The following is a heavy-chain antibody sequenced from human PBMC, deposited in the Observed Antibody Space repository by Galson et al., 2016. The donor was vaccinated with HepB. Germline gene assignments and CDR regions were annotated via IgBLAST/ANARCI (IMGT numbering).Heavy chain of an antibody. D-gene: IGHD3-16*01. CDR2: INHSGST. V-gene: IGHV4-34*01. CDR1: GGSFSGYY. CDR3: GTLLEGHGGTGY. J-gene: IGHJ4*02. Sequence: SETLSLTCAVYGGSFSGYYWSWIRQPPGKGLEWIGEINHSGSTNYNPSLKSRVTISVDTSKNQFSLKLSSVTAADTAVYYCGTLLEGHGGTGYWGQGTPVTVSS.